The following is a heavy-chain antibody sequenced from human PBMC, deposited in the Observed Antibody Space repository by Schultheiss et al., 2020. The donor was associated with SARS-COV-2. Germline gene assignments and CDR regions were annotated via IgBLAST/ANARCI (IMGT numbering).Heavy chain of an antibody. V-gene: IGHV4-39*07. Sequence: SETLSLTCTVSGGSISSSSYYWGWIRQPPGKGLEWIGEINHSGSTYYNPSLKSRVTISVDTSKNQFSLKLSSVTAADTAVYYCARAAYYYDSSGYAFDYWGQGTLVTVSS. CDR1: GGSISSSSYY. CDR2: INHSGST. J-gene: IGHJ4*02. D-gene: IGHD3-22*01. CDR3: ARAAYYYDSSGYAFDY.